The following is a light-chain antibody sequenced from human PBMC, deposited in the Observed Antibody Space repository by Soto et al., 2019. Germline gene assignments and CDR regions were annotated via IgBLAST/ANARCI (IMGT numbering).Light chain of an antibody. CDR3: SSYTSSSTLE. V-gene: IGLV2-14*03. Sequence: QSALTQRASVSGSPGQSITISCTGTSSDIGAYNYVSWYQQHPGKAPKLMIYDVSHRPAGVSYRFSGSKSGNTASLSISGLQAEDEADYYCSSYTSSSTLEFGGGTKLTVL. CDR1: SSDIGAYNY. J-gene: IGLJ2*01. CDR2: DVS.